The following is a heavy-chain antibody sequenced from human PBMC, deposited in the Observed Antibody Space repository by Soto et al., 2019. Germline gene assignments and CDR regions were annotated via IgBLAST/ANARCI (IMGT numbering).Heavy chain of an antibody. Sequence: SETLSLTCAVYGWSFSGYYWSWIRQPPGKGLEWIGEINHSGSTNYNPSLKSRVTISADTSKNQFSLKLSSVTAADTAVYYCARGRHILTGYYRRGSYYYGMDVWGQGTTVT. D-gene: IGHD3-9*01. V-gene: IGHV4-34*01. CDR2: INHSGST. CDR1: GWSFSGYY. J-gene: IGHJ6*02. CDR3: ARGRHILTGYYRRGSYYYGMDV.